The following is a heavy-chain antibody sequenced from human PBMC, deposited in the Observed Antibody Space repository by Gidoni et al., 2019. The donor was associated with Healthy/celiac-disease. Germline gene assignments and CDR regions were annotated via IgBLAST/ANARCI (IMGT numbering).Heavy chain of an antibody. CDR3: ARGYSSSFVDY. CDR1: GGSISSYY. V-gene: IGHV4-59*01. D-gene: IGHD6-6*01. Sequence: QVQLQESGPGLVKPSETLSLTCTVSGGSISSYYWSWIRQPPGKGLEWIGYIYYSGSTNYNPSLKSRVTISVDTSKNQFSLKLSSVTAADTAVYYCARGYSSSFVDYWGQGTLVTVSS. J-gene: IGHJ4*02. CDR2: IYYSGST.